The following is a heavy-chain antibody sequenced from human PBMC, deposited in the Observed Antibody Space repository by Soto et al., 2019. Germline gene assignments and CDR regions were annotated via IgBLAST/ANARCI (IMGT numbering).Heavy chain of an antibody. CDR2: IIPIFGTA. J-gene: IGHJ6*02. V-gene: IGHV1-69*13. Sequence: EASVKVSCKASGGTFSSYAISWVRQAPGQGLEWMGGIIPIFGTANYAQKFQGRVTITADESTSTAYMELSSLRSEDTAVYYCARVFGDYFRHSYYYYYGMDVWGQGTTVTVSS. CDR3: ARVFGDYFRHSYYYYYGMDV. D-gene: IGHD4-17*01. CDR1: GGTFSSYA.